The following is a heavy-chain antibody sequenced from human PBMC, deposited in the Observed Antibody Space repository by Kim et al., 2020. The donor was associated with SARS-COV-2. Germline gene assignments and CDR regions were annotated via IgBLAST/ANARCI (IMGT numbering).Heavy chain of an antibody. CDR2: MSHNGNA. CDR3: ARGDSTGFHFDY. J-gene: IGHJ4*02. CDR1: GGSISSGDYY. Sequence: SETLSLTCTVSGGSISSGDYYWTWIRQHPGKGLEWIAYMSHNGNAYYRPSLQSRLIILLDTSNNQFSLRLSSVTAADTAVYYCARGDSTGFHFDYWGQGTLVSVSS. V-gene: IGHV4-31*03. D-gene: IGHD3-22*01.